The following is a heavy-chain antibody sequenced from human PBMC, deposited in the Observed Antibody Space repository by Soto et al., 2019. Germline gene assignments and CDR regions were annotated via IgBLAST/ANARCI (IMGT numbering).Heavy chain of an antibody. CDR2: IYYNGTT. CDR3: ARGRGYYDTTYFDF. D-gene: IGHD3-22*01. J-gene: IGHJ4*02. V-gene: IGHV4-61*01. Sequence: SETLSLTCTVSGGSVTSGTFYWTWIRQPPGKGLEWIGNIYYNGTTHYNPSLKGRVTISVDTSKNQFSLKVTSVTAADTAVYYCARGRGYYDTTYFDFWGKGALVTVSS. CDR1: GGSVTSGTFY.